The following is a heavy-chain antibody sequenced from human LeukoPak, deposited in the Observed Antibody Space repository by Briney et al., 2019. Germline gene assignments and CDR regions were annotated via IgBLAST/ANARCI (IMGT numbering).Heavy chain of an antibody. CDR3: AKLWRGSYPRYFDY. CDR1: ASTFGSNA. D-gene: IGHD1-26*01. CDR2: ITDSGGNT. Sequence: GRSLRLSCAAFASTFGSNAIGWVSQAPGNGLGWVLVITDSGGNTFYADSVKGRFTISRDNSKNTLYLQMNSLSAADSAIYYCAKLWRGSYPRYFDYWGQGALVTVSS. V-gene: IGHV3-23*01. J-gene: IGHJ4*02.